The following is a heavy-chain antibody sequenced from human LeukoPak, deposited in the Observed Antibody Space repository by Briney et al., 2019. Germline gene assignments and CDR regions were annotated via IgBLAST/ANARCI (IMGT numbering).Heavy chain of an antibody. CDR2: IYYSGST. V-gene: IGHV4-39*01. CDR3: ARLTYYDFWTAGGWFAP. CDR1: GGSISTTYY. J-gene: IGHJ5*02. Sequence: SETLSLTCTVSGGSISTTYYWGWIRQPPGKGLGWIGTIYYSGSTYYNPSLKSRFTISVDTSKTQFSLRLNSVTAADTAVYYCARLTYYDFWTAGGWFAPWGQETLVTVSS. D-gene: IGHD3/OR15-3a*01.